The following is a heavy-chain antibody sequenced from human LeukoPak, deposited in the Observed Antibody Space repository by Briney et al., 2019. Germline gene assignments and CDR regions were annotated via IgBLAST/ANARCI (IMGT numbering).Heavy chain of an antibody. CDR1: GGSFSGYY. V-gene: IGHV4-34*01. CDR3: ARLDFRDGDYVFWY. CDR2: INHSGST. J-gene: IGHJ4*02. Sequence: SETLSLTCAVYGGSFSGYYWSWIRQPPGKGLEWIGEINHSGSTNYNPSLKSRVTISVDTSKNQFSLKLSSVTAADTAVYYCARLDFRDGDYVFWYWGQGTLVTVSS. D-gene: IGHD4-17*01.